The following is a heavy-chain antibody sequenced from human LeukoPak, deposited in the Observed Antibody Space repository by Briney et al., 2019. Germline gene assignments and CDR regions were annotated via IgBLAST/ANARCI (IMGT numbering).Heavy chain of an antibody. J-gene: IGHJ4*02. D-gene: IGHD6-13*01. CDR2: ISYDGKNK. CDR1: GFTFSRYG. Sequence: PGGSLRLSCAASGFTFSRYGIHWVRQAPGKGLEWVAVISYDGKNKYYADSVKGRFTISRDNSKNTLYLQMNSLRAEDTAVYYCASHWAQQVVSDYWGQGTLVTVSS. CDR3: ASHWAQQVVSDY. V-gene: IGHV3-30*03.